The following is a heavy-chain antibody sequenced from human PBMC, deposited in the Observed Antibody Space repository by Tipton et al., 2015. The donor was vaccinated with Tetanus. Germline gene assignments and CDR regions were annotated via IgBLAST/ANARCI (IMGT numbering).Heavy chain of an antibody. D-gene: IGHD3-10*01. CDR3: AREAGYYGLNAFDI. Sequence: TLSLTCTVSGGSINSYYWSWVRQPPGKGLEWIGSIYYSGSTYYNPSLKSRVTISVDTSKNQFSLKLSSVTAADTAVYYCAREAGYYGLNAFDIWGQGTMVTVSS. CDR2: IYYSGST. CDR1: GGSINSYY. V-gene: IGHV4-59*05. J-gene: IGHJ3*02.